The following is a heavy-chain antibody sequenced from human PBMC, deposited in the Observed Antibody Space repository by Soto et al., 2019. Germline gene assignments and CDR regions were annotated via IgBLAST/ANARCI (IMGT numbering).Heavy chain of an antibody. Sequence: QLQLQESGSGLVKPLQTLSLTCGISGDSISSRGYTWTWIRQPPGKGLEWIGYIYPSGAAYCNPSLKSRVTISLETSKNRFSLNVKSATAADTAVYYCARAVFSSILYIDFWGQGTTVTVSS. D-gene: IGHD3-10*01. CDR2: IYPSGAA. J-gene: IGHJ6*03. V-gene: IGHV4-30-2*01. CDR3: ARAVFSSILYIDF. CDR1: GDSISSRGYT.